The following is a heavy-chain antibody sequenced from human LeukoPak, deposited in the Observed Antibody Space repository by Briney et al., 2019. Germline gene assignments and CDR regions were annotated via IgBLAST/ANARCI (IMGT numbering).Heavy chain of an antibody. Sequence: GASVKVSCKASGYTFTDYYIHWVRQAPGRGLEWMGWINPNSGGTNYTQKFQGRVTMTRDTSISTAYLELNRLTSDDTAVYYCARVLARYGNLDYWGQGILVTVPS. V-gene: IGHV1-2*02. CDR2: INPNSGGT. J-gene: IGHJ4*02. D-gene: IGHD1-14*01. CDR3: ARVLARYGNLDY. CDR1: GYTFTDYY.